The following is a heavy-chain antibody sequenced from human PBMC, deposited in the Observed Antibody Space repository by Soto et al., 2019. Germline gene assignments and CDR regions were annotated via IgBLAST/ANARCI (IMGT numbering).Heavy chain of an antibody. J-gene: IGHJ3*02. V-gene: IGHV4-31*03. Sequence: SETLSLTCTVSGDSVNSGGHYWNWIRQQPGKGLEWVGYTHQSGVFSYHPSLKSRLTLSVDTSKNEVSLKLTSVTAADTAVYYCARGPVPVHDYVWGSYRYARLDAFDIWGQGTMVTVSS. CDR3: ARGPVPVHDYVWGSYRYARLDAFDI. D-gene: IGHD3-16*02. CDR1: GDSVNSGGHY. CDR2: THQSGVF.